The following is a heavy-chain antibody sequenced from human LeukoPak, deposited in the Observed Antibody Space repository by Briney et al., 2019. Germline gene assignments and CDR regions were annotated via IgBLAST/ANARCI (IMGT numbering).Heavy chain of an antibody. CDR3: ARDLRFGELFG. V-gene: IGHV3-7*01. CDR1: GFTFRNYW. J-gene: IGHJ4*02. D-gene: IGHD3-10*01. CDR2: IKQDGSEK. Sequence: GGSLRLSCTDSGFTFRNYWMTWVRQAPGKGLEWVANIKQDGSEKYYVDSVKGRFTISRDNAKNSLYLQMNSLRAEDTAVYYCARDLRFGELFGWGQGTLVTVSS.